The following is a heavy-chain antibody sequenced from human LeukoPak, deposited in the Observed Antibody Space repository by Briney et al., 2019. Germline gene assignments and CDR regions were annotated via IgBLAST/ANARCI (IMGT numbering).Heavy chain of an antibody. J-gene: IGHJ4*02. V-gene: IGHV1-18*04. CDR1: GYTFTVYY. CDR2: ISGNNDNP. Sequence: GASVTVSCTPSGYTFTVYYMHWVRQAPGQGREWMGWISGNNDNPNYGQKFQGRLTVTTYSSTSTAYMELRNLRSDDTAVYYCARDGTSTDDYWGQGTLVTVSS. D-gene: IGHD2-2*01. CDR3: ARDGTSTDDY.